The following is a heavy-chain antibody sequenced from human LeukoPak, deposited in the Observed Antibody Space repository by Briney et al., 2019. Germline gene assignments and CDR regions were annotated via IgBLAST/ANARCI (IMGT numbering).Heavy chain of an antibody. CDR3: ARGSYYDSSGYSGVRLFDY. Sequence: ASVKVSCKASGYTFTSYAMNWVRQAPGQGPEWMGWINPNSGGTSYALKFQGRVTMTSDTSISTAYMDLSRLRSDDMAVYYCARGSYYDSSGYSGVRLFDYWGQGTLVTVSS. J-gene: IGHJ4*02. CDR1: GYTFTSYA. CDR2: INPNSGGT. V-gene: IGHV1-2*02. D-gene: IGHD3-22*01.